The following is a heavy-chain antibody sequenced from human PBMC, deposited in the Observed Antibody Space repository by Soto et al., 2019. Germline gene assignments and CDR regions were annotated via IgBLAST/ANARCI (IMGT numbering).Heavy chain of an antibody. V-gene: IGHV3-23*01. J-gene: IGHJ4*02. CDR1: GFSFRSYA. Sequence: EVQLLQSGGDLVQPGGSLRLSCVAYGFSFRSYAMGWVRQAPGKGLDWVSSISAGGDGTYYADSVKGRFTVSRDNSKNSLYLQMNSLRADATAVYYCADGGRYPYFWGQGTLVTVSS. CDR2: ISAGGDGT. D-gene: IGHD1-26*01. CDR3: ADGGRYPYF.